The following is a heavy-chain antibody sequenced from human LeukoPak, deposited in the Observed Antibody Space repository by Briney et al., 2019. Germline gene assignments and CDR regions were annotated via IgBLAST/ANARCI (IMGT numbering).Heavy chain of an antibody. CDR2: ISSSSSYK. Sequence: GGSLRLSCAASGFTFSSYSMKWVRQAPGKGLEWVSSISSSSSYKNYADSVKGRFTISRDNAKNSLYLQMNSLRAEDTAVYYCARDLPLTKSFDYWGQGTLVTVSS. CDR3: ARDLPLTKSFDY. V-gene: IGHV3-21*01. CDR1: GFTFSSYS. J-gene: IGHJ4*02.